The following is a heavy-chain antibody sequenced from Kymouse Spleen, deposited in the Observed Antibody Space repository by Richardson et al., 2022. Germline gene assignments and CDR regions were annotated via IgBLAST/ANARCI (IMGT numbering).Heavy chain of an antibody. CDR3: ARGSEYSSLYFDY. J-gene: IGHJ4*02. D-gene: IGHD6-6*01. Sequence: QVQLQQWGAGLLKPSETLSLTCAVYGGSFSGYYWSWIRQPPGKGLEWIGEINHSGSTNYNPSLKSRVTISVDTSKNQFSLKLSSVTAADTAVYYCARGSEYSSLYFDYWGQGTLVTVSS. V-gene: IGHV4-34*01. CDR2: INHSGST. CDR1: GGSFSGYY.